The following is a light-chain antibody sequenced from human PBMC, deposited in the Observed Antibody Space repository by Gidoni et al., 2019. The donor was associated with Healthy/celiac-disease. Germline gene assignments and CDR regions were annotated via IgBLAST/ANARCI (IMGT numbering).Light chain of an antibody. V-gene: IGLV3-21*04. Sequence: SYVLTQPPSVSVAPGKTARITWGGNNIGSKSVHWYQQKPGQAPVLVIYYDSDRPSGIPERFSGSNSWNTATLTISRVEAGDEADYYCQVWDSSSDHWVFGGGTKLTVL. CDR1: NIGSKS. J-gene: IGLJ3*02. CDR3: QVWDSSSDHWV. CDR2: YDS.